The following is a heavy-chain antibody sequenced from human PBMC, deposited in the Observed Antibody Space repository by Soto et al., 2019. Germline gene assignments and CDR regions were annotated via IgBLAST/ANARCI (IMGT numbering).Heavy chain of an antibody. CDR1: GGTFSSYA. CDR3: ARVGTIFFWFDP. CDR2: IIPIFGTA. V-gene: IGHV1-69*13. Sequence: SVKVSCKASGGTFSSYAISWVRQAPGQGLEWMGGIIPIFGTANYAQKFQGRVTITADESTSTAYMELSSPRSEDTAVYYRARVGTIFFWFDPWGQGTLVTVSS. D-gene: IGHD3-9*01. J-gene: IGHJ5*02.